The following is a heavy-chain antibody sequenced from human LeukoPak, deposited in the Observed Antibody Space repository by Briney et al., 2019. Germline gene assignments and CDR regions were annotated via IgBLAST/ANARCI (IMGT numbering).Heavy chain of an antibody. V-gene: IGHV3-73*01. CDR3: TTYISVHH. CDR1: GFIFSGSD. Sequence: TGGSVTLSCATCGFIFSGSDIHWVRQASGRGREWVGRIRTKLRNYATAYAASVKGRFTISRDDSGDTAYLQMNSIKTEDTAVYYCTTYISVHHWGQETLLSVSS. J-gene: IGHJ5*02. D-gene: IGHD1-14*01. CDR2: IRTKLRNYAT.